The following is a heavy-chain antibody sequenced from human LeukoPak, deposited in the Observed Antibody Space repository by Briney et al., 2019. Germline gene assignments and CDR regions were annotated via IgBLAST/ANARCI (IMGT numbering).Heavy chain of an antibody. Sequence: ASVKVSCKASCYSFTSYGISWVRQAPGQGPERVGRIIPYNGNTTHAQRVQGRLTMPTDTSTNTAYMDLRSVRSDDTAVYYCARAGTDDYGSGSPHYWGQGTLVTVSS. CDR3: ARAGTDDYGSGSPHY. V-gene: IGHV1-18*01. CDR1: CYSFTSYG. D-gene: IGHD3-10*01. CDR2: IIPYNGNT. J-gene: IGHJ4*02.